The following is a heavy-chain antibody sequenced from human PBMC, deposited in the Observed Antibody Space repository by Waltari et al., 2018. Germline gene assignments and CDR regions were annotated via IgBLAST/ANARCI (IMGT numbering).Heavy chain of an antibody. CDR2: TNQDGSEK. CDR3: VRYSDY. J-gene: IGHJ4*02. CDR1: GFTFSNYW. Sequence: EVQLGESGGCLVPPGGSLRLSCAASGFTFSNYWMNWVRQAPGKGLEGVATTNQDGSEKSYLDAVKGRFTISRDNAKNSLYLQMDSLRVEDTAVYYCVRYSDYWGQGTLVTVSS. D-gene: IGHD2-21*01. V-gene: IGHV3-7*01.